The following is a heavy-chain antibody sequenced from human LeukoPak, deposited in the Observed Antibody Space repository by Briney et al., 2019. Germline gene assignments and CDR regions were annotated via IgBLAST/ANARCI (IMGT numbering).Heavy chain of an antibody. V-gene: IGHV4-59*08. CDR3: ARLSRGYIDY. CDR2: IYYSGST. CDR1: GGSISSYY. Sequence: SETLSLTCTVSGGSISSYYWSWIRPPPGKGLEWIGYIYYSGSTNYNPSLKSRVTISVDTSKNQFSLKLSSVTAADTAVYYCARLSRGYIDYWGQGTLVTVSS. J-gene: IGHJ4*02. D-gene: IGHD5-12*01.